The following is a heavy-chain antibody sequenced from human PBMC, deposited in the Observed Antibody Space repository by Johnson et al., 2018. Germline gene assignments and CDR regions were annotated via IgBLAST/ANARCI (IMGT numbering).Heavy chain of an antibody. CDR2: ISNSGINK. V-gene: IGHV3-30*03. J-gene: IGHJ1*01. Sequence: QVQLVESGGGVVQXGRSLRLSCAASGFSFSTYGMHWDRQAPGKGLEWVAIISNSGINKDYVESGKGRFTISRENSKETLYLQMNSLRTEDTAVYYCASHFGSGTVGFFQDWGQGTLVTVSS. CDR3: ASHFGSGTVGFFQD. D-gene: IGHD3-10*01. CDR1: GFSFSTYG.